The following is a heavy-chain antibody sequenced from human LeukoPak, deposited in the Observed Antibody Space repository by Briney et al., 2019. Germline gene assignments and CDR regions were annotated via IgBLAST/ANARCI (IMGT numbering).Heavy chain of an antibody. Sequence: SETLSLTCAVYGGSFSGYYWSWIRQPPGKGLEWIGEINHSGSTNYNPSLKSRVTISVDTSKNQFSLKLSSVTAADTAVYYCARHFSLGTLFDYWGQGTLVTVSS. V-gene: IGHV4-34*01. J-gene: IGHJ4*02. CDR1: GGSFSGYY. D-gene: IGHD3-16*01. CDR3: ARHFSLGTLFDY. CDR2: INHSGST.